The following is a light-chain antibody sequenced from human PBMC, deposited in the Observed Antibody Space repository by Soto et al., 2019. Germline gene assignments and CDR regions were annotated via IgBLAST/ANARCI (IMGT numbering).Light chain of an antibody. CDR1: QSVSSK. J-gene: IGKJ2*01. CDR2: GAS. Sequence: IVMTQSPVTLSVSPGERATLSCRASQSVSSKLAWYQQKPGQAPRLLIYGASTRATGIPARFSGSGSGTEFTLSISSLQSEDFAVYYCQQYNNWPQTFGQGTKLEIK. CDR3: QQYNNWPQT. V-gene: IGKV3-15*01.